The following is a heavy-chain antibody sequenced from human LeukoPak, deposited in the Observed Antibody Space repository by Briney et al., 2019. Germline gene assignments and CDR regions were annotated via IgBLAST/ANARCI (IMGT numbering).Heavy chain of an antibody. D-gene: IGHD6-13*01. Sequence: SETLSLTCIVSGDSISNTTYYWGWVRQPPGKGLEWIGSINYSGNTYYNVSLKSRVTISVDTSKSQFSLKMTSMTAADTALYYCARVYYSSSYDYWYFNLWGRGTLVTVSS. CDR1: GDSISNTTYY. CDR2: INYSGNT. V-gene: IGHV4-39*07. J-gene: IGHJ2*01. CDR3: ARVYYSSSYDYWYFNL.